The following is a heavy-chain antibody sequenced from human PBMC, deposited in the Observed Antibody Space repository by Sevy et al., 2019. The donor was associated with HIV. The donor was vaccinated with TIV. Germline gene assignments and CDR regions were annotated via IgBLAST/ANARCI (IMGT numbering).Heavy chain of an antibody. CDR1: GGSLDTYG. J-gene: IGHJ4*02. CDR3: GRDNWGSIDY. CDR2: AYYNGGT. Sequence: SQTLSLTCTVSGGSLDTYGWSWIRQPPGKGLEWIGYAYYNGGTNYNPSLKSRLTILVGTSERQFSLQLSSVTPADTAVYYCGRDNWGSIDYWGQGVLVTVSS. D-gene: IGHD7-27*01. V-gene: IGHV4-59*01.